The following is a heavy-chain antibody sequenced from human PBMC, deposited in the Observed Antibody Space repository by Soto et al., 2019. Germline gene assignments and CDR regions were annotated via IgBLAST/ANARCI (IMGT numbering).Heavy chain of an antibody. CDR3: ATLWGQD. D-gene: IGHD3-10*01. CDR2: IYYSGSS. Sequence: SETLCLTCTVSGGSISSYSYYWGWIRQPPGRGLEWIGSIYYSGSSYYNPSLKSRVTISVDTSKNQFSLKLSSVTAADTAVYYCATLWGQDWGQGTLVTVS. CDR1: GGSISSYSYY. J-gene: IGHJ4*02. V-gene: IGHV4-39*01.